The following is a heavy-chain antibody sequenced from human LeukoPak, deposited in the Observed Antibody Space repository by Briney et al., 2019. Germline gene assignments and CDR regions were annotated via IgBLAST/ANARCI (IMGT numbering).Heavy chain of an antibody. CDR3: ARAAYCGGDCYSFDY. CDR1: GGTFSSYA. Sequence: ASVKVSCKASGGTFSSYAISWVRQAPGLGLEWMGGIIPIFGTANYAQKFQGRVTITADESTSTAYMELSSLRSEDTAVYYCARAAYCGGDCYSFDYWGQGTLVTVSS. V-gene: IGHV1-69*13. D-gene: IGHD2-21*01. CDR2: IIPIFGTA. J-gene: IGHJ4*02.